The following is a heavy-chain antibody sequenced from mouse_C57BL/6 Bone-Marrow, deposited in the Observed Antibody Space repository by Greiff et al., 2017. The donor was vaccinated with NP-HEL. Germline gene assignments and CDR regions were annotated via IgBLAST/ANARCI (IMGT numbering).Heavy chain of an antibody. D-gene: IGHD1-1*01. CDR2: IGPGSGST. Sequence: QVQLQQSGAELVKPGASVKISCKASGYTFTDYYINWVKQRPGQGLEWIGKIGPGSGSTYYNEKFKGKATLTADKASSTAYMQLSSLTSEDSAVYVCACSPTVYYSWYFDVWGTGTTVTVSS. CDR3: ACSPTVYYSWYFDV. CDR1: GYTFTDYY. J-gene: IGHJ1*03. V-gene: IGHV1-77*01.